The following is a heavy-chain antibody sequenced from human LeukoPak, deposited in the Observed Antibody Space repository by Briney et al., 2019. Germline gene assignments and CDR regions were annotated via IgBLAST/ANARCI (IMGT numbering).Heavy chain of an antibody. CDR3: ARDRGHGSGSYYNKDY. CDR2: ISAYNGNT. J-gene: IGHJ4*02. V-gene: IGHV1-18*04. Sequence: GASVKVSCKASGYTFTSYGISWVRQAPGQGLEWMGWISAYNGNTNYAQKLQGRVTMTTDTSTSTAYTELRSLRSDDTAVYYCARDRGHGSGSYYNKDYWGQGTLVTVSS. CDR1: GYTFTSYG. D-gene: IGHD3-10*01.